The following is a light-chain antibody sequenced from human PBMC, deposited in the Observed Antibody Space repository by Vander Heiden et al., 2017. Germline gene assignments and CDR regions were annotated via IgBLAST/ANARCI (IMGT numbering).Light chain of an antibody. CDR3: QSYDNSRGCWGV. V-gene: IGLV1-40*01. CDR1: ASHLEAGQD. J-gene: IGLJ3*02. Sequence: QAVLTQPPSVARAPGHRVTISCTGSASHLEAGQDVHWYQQLPGAAPKLLIYGSNNRPSGGPDRFSGSKSGTSAALHIFGLQAEEEADYYCQSYDNSRGCWGVFGGGTKLT. CDR2: GSN.